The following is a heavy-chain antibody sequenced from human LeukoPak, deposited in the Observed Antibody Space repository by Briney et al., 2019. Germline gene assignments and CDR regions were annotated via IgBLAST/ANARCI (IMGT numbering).Heavy chain of an antibody. CDR1: GFTVTNNY. CDR2: IDSGGNT. V-gene: IGHV3-53*01. CDR3: ARVEDGDYFDY. Sequence: GGSLRLSCAASGFTVTNNYMSWVRQAPGKGLECVSVIDSGGNTYYSDSVRGRFTISKDNSKNTLYLQMNSLRAEDTAVCYCARVEDGDYFDYWGQEPWSPSLQ. J-gene: IGHJ4*01. D-gene: IGHD4-17*01.